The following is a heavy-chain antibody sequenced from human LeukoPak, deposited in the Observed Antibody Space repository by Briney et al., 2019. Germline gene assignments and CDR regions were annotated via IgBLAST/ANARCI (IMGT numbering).Heavy chain of an antibody. CDR1: GFTFSSYD. CDR2: IGTAGDT. J-gene: IGHJ1*01. D-gene: IGHD3-10*01. CDR3: ALWFGKEGTFQH. V-gene: IGHV3-13*01. Sequence: PGGSLRLSCAASGFTFSSYDMHWVRQATGKGLEWVSAIGTAGDTYYPGSVKGRFTISRENAKNSLYLQMNSLRAGDTAVYYCALWFGKEGTFQHWGQGTLVTVSS.